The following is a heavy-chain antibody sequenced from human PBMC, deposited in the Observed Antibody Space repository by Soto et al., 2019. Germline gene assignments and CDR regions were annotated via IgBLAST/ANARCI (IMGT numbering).Heavy chain of an antibody. J-gene: IGHJ6*02. Sequence: AAVTVSCKASGYTLTSYEMHWVRQAQGQGLEWMGIINPSGASTSYAQKFQGRVTMTRDTSTSTVYMELSSLRSEDTAVYYCAREEDAAHGKYYYYRMDVWGQGTTVTSP. CDR2: INPSGAST. D-gene: IGHD5-18*01. V-gene: IGHV1-46*01. CDR1: GYTLTSYE. CDR3: AREEDAAHGKYYYYRMDV.